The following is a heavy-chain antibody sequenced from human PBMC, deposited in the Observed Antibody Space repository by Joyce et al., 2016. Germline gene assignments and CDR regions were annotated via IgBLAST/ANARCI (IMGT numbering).Heavy chain of an antibody. CDR2: INPEDSDT. Sequence: EVQLVQSGGEVKKPGESLKISCKGVGYSFTSYWRGWVRQMPGKGLELMGIINPEDSDTRYSPSFQGQVTISVDRSIKTAHLRWGSLRASDTAIYYCARSAVRGTLSPFFDYWGQGSLVTVSS. CDR1: GYSFTSYW. CDR3: ARSAVRGTLSPFFDY. J-gene: IGHJ4*02. V-gene: IGHV5-51*01. D-gene: IGHD3-16*01.